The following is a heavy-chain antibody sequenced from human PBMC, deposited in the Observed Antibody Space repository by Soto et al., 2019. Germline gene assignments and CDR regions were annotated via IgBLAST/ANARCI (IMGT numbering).Heavy chain of an antibody. CDR3: ARAHLGDILTGDRERLGYYYYYYGMDV. CDR2: IIPIFGTA. D-gene: IGHD3-9*01. V-gene: IGHV1-69*06. Sequence: QVQLVQSGAEVKKPGSSVKVSCKASGGTFSSYAISWVRQSPGQGLEWMGGIIPIFGTASDAQKSQGRVTINSDKSTRTAYMEQSSLRSEDTAVYYCARAHLGDILTGDRERLGYYYYYYGMDVWGQVTTVTVS. CDR1: GGTFSSYA. J-gene: IGHJ6*02.